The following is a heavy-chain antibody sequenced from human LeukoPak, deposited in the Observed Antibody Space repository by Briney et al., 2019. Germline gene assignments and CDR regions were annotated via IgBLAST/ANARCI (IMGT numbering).Heavy chain of an antibody. CDR1: GFTVSSNY. Sequence: PGGSLRLSCAASGFTVSSNYMSWVRQAPGKGLEWVSVIYPGGNKYYTDSVKGRFTISRGNSKNTVYLQMNSLRAEDTALYYCASPSSGQSFDIWGQGTMVTVSS. CDR3: ASPSSGQSFDI. J-gene: IGHJ3*02. D-gene: IGHD6-19*01. V-gene: IGHV3-53*01. CDR2: IYPGGNK.